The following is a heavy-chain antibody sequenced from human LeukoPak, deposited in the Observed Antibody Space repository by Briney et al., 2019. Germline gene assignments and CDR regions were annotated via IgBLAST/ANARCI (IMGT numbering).Heavy chain of an antibody. CDR2: IWYDGSNK. V-gene: IGHV3-33*01. J-gene: IGHJ3*02. CDR3: ARVGATHGIDAFDI. D-gene: IGHD1-26*01. Sequence: HPGGSLRLSCAASGFTFSSYGMHWVRQAPGKGLEGVAVIWYDGSNKYYADCVKGRFTISRDNSKNTLYLQMNSLRAEDTAVYYCARVGATHGIDAFDIWGQGTMVTVSS. CDR1: GFTFSSYG.